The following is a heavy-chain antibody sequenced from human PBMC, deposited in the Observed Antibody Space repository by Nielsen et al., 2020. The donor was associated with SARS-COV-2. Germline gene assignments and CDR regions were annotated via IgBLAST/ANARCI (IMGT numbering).Heavy chain of an antibody. J-gene: IGHJ4*02. D-gene: IGHD3-10*01. CDR1: GFTFSRYT. CDR2: ISESGGAT. CDR3: AKHEGED. Sequence: GGSLRLSWVGSGFTFSRYTMHWVRQAPGKGLEWVSAISESGGATYYPDSVKGRFTISRDNSRNTLYLEMNSLRADDTAVYYCAKHEGEDWGQGTLVTVSS. V-gene: IGHV3-23*01.